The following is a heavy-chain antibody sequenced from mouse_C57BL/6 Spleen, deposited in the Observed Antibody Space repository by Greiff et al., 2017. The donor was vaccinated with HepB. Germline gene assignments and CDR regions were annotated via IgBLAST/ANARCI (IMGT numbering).Heavy chain of an antibody. V-gene: IGHV5-4*01. D-gene: IGHD1-1*01. CDR1: GFTFSSYA. CDR2: ISDGGSYT. Sequence: EVKVVESGGGLVKPGGSLKLSCAASGFTFSSYAMSWVRQTPEKRLEWVATISDGGSYTYYPDNVKGRFTISRDNAKNNLYLQMSHLKSEDTAMYYCARDSYGSSYDGAMDYWGQGTSVTVSS. CDR3: ARDSYGSSYDGAMDY. J-gene: IGHJ4*01.